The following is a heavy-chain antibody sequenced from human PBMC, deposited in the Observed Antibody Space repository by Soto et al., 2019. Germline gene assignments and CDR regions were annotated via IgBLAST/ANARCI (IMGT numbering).Heavy chain of an antibody. CDR1: GVTCSSYS. CDR3: ARDQQWLVPGAFDI. J-gene: IGHJ3*02. CDR2: INAGNGNT. V-gene: IGHV1-3*01. Sequence: GGSLRLACGAAGVTCSSYSMHWVQQAPGQRLEWMGWINAGNGNTKYSQKFQGRVTITRDTSASTAYMELSSLRSEDTAVYYCARDQQWLVPGAFDIWGQGTMVTVSS. D-gene: IGHD6-19*01.